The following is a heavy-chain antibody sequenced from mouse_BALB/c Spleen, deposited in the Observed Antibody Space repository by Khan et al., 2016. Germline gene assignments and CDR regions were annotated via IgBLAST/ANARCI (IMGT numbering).Heavy chain of an antibody. Sequence: EVKLLESGPGLVKPSQSLSLTCSVTGYSITSGYYWNWIRQFPGNKLEWMGYISYDGSNNYNPSLKNRISITRDTSKNQFFLKLNSVTTEDTATYYGARAWYFDYGGQGTTLTVSS. CDR1: GYSITSGYY. V-gene: IGHV3-6*02. J-gene: IGHJ2*01. CDR2: ISYDGSN. CDR3: ARAWYFDY.